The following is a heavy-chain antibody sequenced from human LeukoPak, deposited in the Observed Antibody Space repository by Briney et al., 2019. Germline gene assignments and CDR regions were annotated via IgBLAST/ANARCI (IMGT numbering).Heavy chain of an antibody. CDR3: AKPPSYYYDSSGFVLDY. D-gene: IGHD3-22*01. V-gene: IGHV3-23*01. CDR2: ISGSGSST. J-gene: IGHJ4*02. CDR1: GFTFSSYA. Sequence: GGSLRLSCAASGFTFSSYAMSWVRQAPGKGLEWVSGISGSGSSTYYADSVKGRFTISRDNSKNTLYLQMDSLKAEDTAVYYCAKPPSYYYDSSGFVLDYWGQGALVTVSS.